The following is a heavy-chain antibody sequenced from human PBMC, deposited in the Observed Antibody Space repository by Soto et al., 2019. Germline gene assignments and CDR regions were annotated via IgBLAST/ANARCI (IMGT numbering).Heavy chain of an antibody. J-gene: IGHJ6*02. V-gene: IGHV1-3*01. D-gene: IGHD5-12*01. CDR3: ARDPRGYSGYVPNMGV. CDR1: GYTFTSYA. Sequence: QVQLVQSGAEVKKPGASVKVSCKASGYTFTSYALHWVRQAPGQRLEWMGWINAGNGNTKYSQKFQGRVTITRDTSASTGDMELSSLRSEDTAVYYCARDPRGYSGYVPNMGVCGQGTTVTVSS. CDR2: INAGNGNT.